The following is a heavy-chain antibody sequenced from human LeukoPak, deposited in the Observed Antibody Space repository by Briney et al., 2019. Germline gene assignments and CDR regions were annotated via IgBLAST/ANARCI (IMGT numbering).Heavy chain of an antibody. CDR1: GFTFTSYA. J-gene: IGHJ4*02. CDR2: ISGSGGST. V-gene: IGHV3-23*01. Sequence: GASLRLSCAASGFTFTSYAMTWVRQAPGKGLEWVSAISGSGGSTYYADSVKGRFTISRDNSKNTLYLQMNSLRAEDTAVYYCAKDPNSGSYFDYWGQGTLVTVSS. CDR3: AKDPNSGSYFDY. D-gene: IGHD1-26*01.